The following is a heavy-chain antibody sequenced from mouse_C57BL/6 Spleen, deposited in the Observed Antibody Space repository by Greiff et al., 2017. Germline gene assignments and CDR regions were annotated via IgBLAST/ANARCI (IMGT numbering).Heavy chain of an antibody. CDR3: ARYYYGSESWFAY. Sequence: VQLQQPGAELVKPGASVKLSCKASGYTFTSYWMQWVKQRPGQGLEWIGEIDPSDSYTNYNQKFKGKATLTVDTSSSTAYMHLSSLTSEDSAVYYCARYYYGSESWFAYWGQGTLVTVSA. CDR1: GYTFTSYW. J-gene: IGHJ3*01. CDR2: IDPSDSYT. D-gene: IGHD1-1*01. V-gene: IGHV1-50*01.